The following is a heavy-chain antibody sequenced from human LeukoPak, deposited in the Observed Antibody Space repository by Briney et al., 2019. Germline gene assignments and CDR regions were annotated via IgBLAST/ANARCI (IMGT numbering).Heavy chain of an antibody. V-gene: IGHV4-59*01. CDR2: IYYSGST. CDR1: GGSISSYY. CDR3: ATKGGHYWYFDL. Sequence: PSETLSLTCTVSGGSISSYYWSWIRQPPGKGLEWIGYIYYSGSTNYNPSFKSRVTISVDTSKNQFSLRLSSVTAADTAVYYCATKGGHYWYFDLWGRGTLSLSPQ. J-gene: IGHJ2*01. D-gene: IGHD2-15*01.